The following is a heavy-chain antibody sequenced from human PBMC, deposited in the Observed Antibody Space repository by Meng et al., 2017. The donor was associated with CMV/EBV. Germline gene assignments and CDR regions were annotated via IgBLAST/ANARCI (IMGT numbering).Heavy chain of an antibody. Sequence: ETLSLTCAASGFTFSSYWMSWVRQAPGKGLEWVANIKQDGSEKYYVDSVKGRFTISRDNAKNPLYLQMNSLRAEDTAVYYCARSQDYGDLRGLGYWGQGTLVTVSS. CDR2: IKQDGSEK. D-gene: IGHD4-17*01. V-gene: IGHV3-7*01. J-gene: IGHJ4*02. CDR1: GFTFSSYW. CDR3: ARSQDYGDLRGLGY.